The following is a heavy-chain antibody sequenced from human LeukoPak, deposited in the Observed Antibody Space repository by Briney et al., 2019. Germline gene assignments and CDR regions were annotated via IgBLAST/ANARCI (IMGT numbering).Heavy chain of an antibody. V-gene: IGHV3-7*05. CDR3: ARGFRGANWFDP. CDR2: IKQDGSEK. CDR1: GFTVSSNY. D-gene: IGHD3-10*01. Sequence: GGSLRLSCAASGFTVSSNYMSWVRQAPEKGLEWVANIKQDGSEKYYVDSVKGRFTISRDNAENSLYLQMNSLRAEDTAVYYCARGFRGANWFDPWGQGTLVTVSS. J-gene: IGHJ5*02.